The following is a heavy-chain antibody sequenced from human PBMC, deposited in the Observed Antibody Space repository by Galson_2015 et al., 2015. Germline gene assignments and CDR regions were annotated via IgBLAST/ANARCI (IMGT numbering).Heavy chain of an antibody. J-gene: IGHJ6*02. V-gene: IGHV4-59*01. CDR3: ARSYSDSGYYMYGMDV. D-gene: IGHD4-11*01. CDR2: IYYNGHS. CDR1: GGSISTYY. Sequence: LSLTCTVSGGSISTYYWSWMRQAPGKGLEWIGYIYYNGHSNYNPSLRSRVTISLDTPRNQFSLKLSSVIAADTTMYFCARSYSDSGYYMYGMDVWGQGTTVTVSS.